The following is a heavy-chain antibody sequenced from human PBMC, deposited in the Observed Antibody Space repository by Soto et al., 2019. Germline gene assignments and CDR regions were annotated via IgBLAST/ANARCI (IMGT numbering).Heavy chain of an antibody. CDR2: ISYDGSNK. J-gene: IGHJ4*02. Sequence: GGSLRLFCAASGFTFSNYAMHWVRQAPGKGLEWVAVISYDGSNKYYADSVKGRFTISRDNSKNTLYLQMNSLRADDTAVYYCARDLEQQLAYYCFDYWGQGTLVTVSS. CDR1: GFTFSNYA. V-gene: IGHV3-30-3*01. CDR3: ARDLEQQLAYYCFDY. D-gene: IGHD6-13*01.